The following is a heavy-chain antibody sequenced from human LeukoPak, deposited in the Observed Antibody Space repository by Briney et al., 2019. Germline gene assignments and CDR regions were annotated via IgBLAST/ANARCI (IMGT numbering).Heavy chain of an antibody. CDR1: GYTFTSYY. J-gene: IGHJ1*01. D-gene: IGHD3-22*01. CDR2: INPSGGST. V-gene: IGHV1-46*01. Sequence: ASVKVSCKASGYTFTSYYTHWVRQAPGQGLEWMGIINPSGGSTSYAQKFQGRVTMTRDMSTSTVYMELSSLRSEDTAVYYCARDTDDYCYDSSDYLFQHWGQGTLVTVSS. CDR3: ARDTDDYCYDSSDYLFQH.